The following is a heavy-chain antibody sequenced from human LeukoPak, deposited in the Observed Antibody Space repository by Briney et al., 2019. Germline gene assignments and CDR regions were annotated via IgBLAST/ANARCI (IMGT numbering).Heavy chain of an antibody. CDR1: GFTFSSYS. V-gene: IGHV3-21*01. Sequence: GGSLRLSCAASGFTFSSYSMNWVRQAPGKGLEWVSSISSSSSYIYYADSVKGRFTISRDNAKNSLYLQMNSLRAEDTAVYYCARLVGIQLWLPIYFDYWGQGTLVTVSS. D-gene: IGHD5-18*01. CDR2: ISSSSSYI. J-gene: IGHJ4*02. CDR3: ARLVGIQLWLPIYFDY.